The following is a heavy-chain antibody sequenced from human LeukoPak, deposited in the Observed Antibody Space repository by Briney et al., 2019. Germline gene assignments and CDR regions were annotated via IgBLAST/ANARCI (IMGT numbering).Heavy chain of an antibody. CDR2: ISSSGSTI. CDR1: GFTFSSYE. J-gene: IGHJ4*02. D-gene: IGHD2-2*01. Sequence: GGSLRLSCAASGFTFSSYEMNWVRQAPEKGLEWVSYISSSGSTIYYADSVKGRFTFSRDNAKNSLYLQMNSLRAEDTAVYYCARDSEYGYYFDYWGQGTLVTVSS. CDR3: ARDSEYGYYFDY. V-gene: IGHV3-48*03.